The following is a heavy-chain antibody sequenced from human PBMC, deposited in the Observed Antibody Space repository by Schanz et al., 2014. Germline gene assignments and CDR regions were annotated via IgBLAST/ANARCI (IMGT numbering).Heavy chain of an antibody. J-gene: IGHJ4*02. V-gene: IGHV3-66*01. D-gene: IGHD1-7*01. CDR2: IYSDGST. CDR1: GFTVSNNY. Sequence: EVQLVESGGGLVQPGGSLRLSCAASGFTVSNNYMSWVRQAPGKGLECVSIIYSDGSTYYVDSVKGRFIISRDNSKNTVYLQMNSLRAEDTAVYYCAKELRPGTERPRGNFDYWGQGTLVTVSS. CDR3: AKELRPGTERPRGNFDY.